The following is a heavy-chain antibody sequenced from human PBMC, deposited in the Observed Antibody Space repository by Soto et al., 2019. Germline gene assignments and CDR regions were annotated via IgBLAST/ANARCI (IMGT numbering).Heavy chain of an antibody. Sequence: GGSLRLSCAASGFTFSSYGMHWVRQAPGKGLEWVAVISYDGSNKYYADSVKGRFTISRDNSKNTLYLQMNSLRAEDTAVYYCAKDGQYQPLLYEGYFDYWGQGTLVTVSS. CDR3: AKDGQYQPLLYEGYFDY. CDR1: GFTFSSYG. J-gene: IGHJ4*02. V-gene: IGHV3-30*18. CDR2: ISYDGSNK. D-gene: IGHD2-2*01.